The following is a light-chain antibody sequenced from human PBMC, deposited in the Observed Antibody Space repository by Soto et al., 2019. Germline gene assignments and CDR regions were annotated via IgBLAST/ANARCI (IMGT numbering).Light chain of an antibody. CDR1: QSVSTN. CDR3: QQYNNWPII. J-gene: IGKJ5*01. CDR2: RAS. V-gene: IGKV3-15*01. Sequence: EIVMTQSPATLSVSPGERATLSCRASQSVSTNLAWYLQKPGQAPRLLIYRASTRATGIPARFSGSGSGTEFTLTISSLQTEDFALYYCQQYNNWPIIFGQGTRLEI.